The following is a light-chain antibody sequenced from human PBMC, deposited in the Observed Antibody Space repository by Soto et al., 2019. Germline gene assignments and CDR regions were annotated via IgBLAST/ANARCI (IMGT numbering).Light chain of an antibody. CDR2: EVS. V-gene: IGLV2-14*01. Sequence: QSALTQPASVSGSPGQSITISCTGTSSDVGGYYYVSWYQHHPGKSPKLMIYEVSSRPSGVSNRFSGSKSGNTASLTISGLQTEDGADYYCSSYRSSNSWVFGGGTKLTVL. CDR1: SSDVGGYYY. J-gene: IGLJ3*02. CDR3: SSYRSSNSWV.